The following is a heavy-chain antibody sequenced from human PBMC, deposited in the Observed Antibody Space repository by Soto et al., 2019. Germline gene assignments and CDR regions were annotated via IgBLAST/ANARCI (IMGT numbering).Heavy chain of an antibody. Sequence: QVHLVESGGGVVQPGRSLRLSCAASGFTFSSYGMHWVRQAPGKGLEWVAVIWDDGSNKYYGDSVKGRFTISRDNSKNALYLQMNSLRAEDTAVYYCARFKVTTSWFDPWGQGTLVTVSS. CDR2: IWDDGSNK. CDR1: GFTFSSYG. D-gene: IGHD4-17*01. CDR3: ARFKVTTSWFDP. J-gene: IGHJ5*02. V-gene: IGHV3-33*08.